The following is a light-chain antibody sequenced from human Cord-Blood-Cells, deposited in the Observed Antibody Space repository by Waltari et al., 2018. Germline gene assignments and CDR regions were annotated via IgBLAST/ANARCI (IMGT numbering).Light chain of an antibody. V-gene: IGLV2-8*01. J-gene: IGLJ3*02. CDR1: SSDVGGYNY. CDR2: EVS. Sequence: QSALTQPPSASGSPGQSVTISCTGTSSDVGGYNYVSCYQQHPGKAPKLMIYEVSKRPSGFPDRFSGSKSGNTASLTVSGLQAEDEADYYCSSYAGSNNWVFGGGTKLTVL. CDR3: SSYAGSNNWV.